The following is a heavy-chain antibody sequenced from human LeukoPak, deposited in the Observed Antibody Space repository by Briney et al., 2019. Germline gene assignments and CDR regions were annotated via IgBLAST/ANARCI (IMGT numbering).Heavy chain of an antibody. D-gene: IGHD3/OR15-3a*01. Sequence: SETLSLTCTVSGGSIVNRSYYWGWIRQPPGKGLEWIGNIYYSGSTHYNPSLKSRVTISVDTSKNQFSLRLSSVTAADTAVYYRARIDYIIFARIDYWGQGTLVTVSS. J-gene: IGHJ4*02. V-gene: IGHV4-39*01. CDR3: ARIDYIIFARIDY. CDR2: IYYSGST. CDR1: GGSIVNRSYY.